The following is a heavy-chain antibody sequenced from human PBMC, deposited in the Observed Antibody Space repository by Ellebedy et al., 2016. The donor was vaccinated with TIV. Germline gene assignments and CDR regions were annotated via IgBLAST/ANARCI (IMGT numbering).Heavy chain of an antibody. V-gene: IGHV4-31*03. Sequence: MPSETLSLTCTVSGGSISSGGYYWSWIRQHPGKGLEWIGYIYYSGSTYYNPSLKSRVTISVDTSKNQFSLKLSSVTAADTAVYYCARSIVATIRAINWFDPWGQGTLVTVSS. J-gene: IGHJ5*02. CDR1: GGSISSGGYY. CDR2: IYYSGST. CDR3: ARSIVATIRAINWFDP. D-gene: IGHD5-12*01.